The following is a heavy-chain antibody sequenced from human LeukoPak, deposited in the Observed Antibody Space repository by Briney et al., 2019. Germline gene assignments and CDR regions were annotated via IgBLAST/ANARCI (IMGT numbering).Heavy chain of an antibody. Sequence: SETLSLTCAVYGGSFSGYYWSWIRQPPGKGLEWIGEINHSGNTNYNPSLKSRVTISVDTSKNQFSLKLSSVTAADTAVYYCARVVGWLWPDYWGQGTLVTVSS. J-gene: IGHJ4*02. CDR1: GGSFSGYY. D-gene: IGHD3-22*01. V-gene: IGHV4-34*01. CDR2: INHSGNT. CDR3: ARVVGWLWPDY.